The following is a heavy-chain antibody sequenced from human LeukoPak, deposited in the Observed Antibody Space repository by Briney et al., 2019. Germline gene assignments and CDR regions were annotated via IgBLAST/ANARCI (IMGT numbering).Heavy chain of an antibody. CDR3: AIPPLAYCGGDCYSGAFDI. D-gene: IGHD2-21*02. J-gene: IGHJ3*02. CDR1: GYTFTSYA. Sequence: GASVKVSCKASGYTFTSYAMHWVRQAPGQRLEWMGWINAGNGNTKYSQKFQGRVTITRDTSASTAYMELSSLRSEDTAVYYCAIPPLAYCGGDCYSGAFDIWGQGTMVTVSS. V-gene: IGHV1-3*01. CDR2: INAGNGNT.